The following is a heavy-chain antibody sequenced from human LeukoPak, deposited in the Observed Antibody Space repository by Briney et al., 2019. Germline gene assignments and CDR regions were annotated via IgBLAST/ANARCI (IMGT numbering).Heavy chain of an antibody. D-gene: IGHD3-10*01. J-gene: IGHJ4*02. CDR2: IRHDGSHK. Sequence: GRSLRLSCAASGFAFNTYAMHWVRQAPGQGLEWVALIRHDGSHKFYSNSVRGQFTISRDNSKNTVSLQMNNLRPEDMAVYYCAREIFGSGSCPDFWGQGTLVTVSS. CDR3: AREIFGSGSCPDF. CDR1: GFAFNTYA. V-gene: IGHV3-33*01.